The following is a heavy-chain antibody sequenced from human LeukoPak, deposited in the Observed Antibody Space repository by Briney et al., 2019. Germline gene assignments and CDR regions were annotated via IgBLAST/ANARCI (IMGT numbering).Heavy chain of an antibody. CDR3: AKAGGAVADTKYYYYYYYMDV. Sequence: AGGSLRLSCAASGFTFDDYAMHWVRQAPGKGLEWVSLISWDGGSTYYADSVKVRFTISRDNSKNSLYLQMNSLRAEDTALYYCAKAGGAVADTKYYYYYYYMDVWGKGTTVTVSS. D-gene: IGHD6-19*01. CDR1: GFTFDDYA. V-gene: IGHV3-43D*03. J-gene: IGHJ6*03. CDR2: ISWDGGST.